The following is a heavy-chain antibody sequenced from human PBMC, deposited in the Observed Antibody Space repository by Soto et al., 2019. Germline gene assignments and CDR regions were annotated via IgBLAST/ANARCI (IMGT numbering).Heavy chain of an antibody. CDR2: IKQDGSEK. J-gene: IGHJ5*02. V-gene: IGHV3-7*05. CDR3: ARSIAAAVPYWFDP. CDR1: GFTFSSYW. Sequence: GGSLRLSCAASGFTFSSYWMSWVRQAPGKGLEWVANIKQDGSEKYYVDSVKGRFTISRDNTKNSLYLQMNSLRAEDTAVYYCARSIAAAVPYWFDPWGQGTLVTVSS. D-gene: IGHD6-13*01.